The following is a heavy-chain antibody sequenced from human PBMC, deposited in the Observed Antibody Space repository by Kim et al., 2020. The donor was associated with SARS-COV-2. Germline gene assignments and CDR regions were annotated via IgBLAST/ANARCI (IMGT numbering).Heavy chain of an antibody. J-gene: IGHJ4*02. V-gene: IGHV3-23*01. CDR2: SGSGGST. CDR3: AKDKAV. D-gene: IGHD6-19*01. Sequence: SGSGGSTYYADSVKGRFTISRDNSKNTLYLQMNSLRAEDTAVYYCAKDKAVWGQGTLVTVSS.